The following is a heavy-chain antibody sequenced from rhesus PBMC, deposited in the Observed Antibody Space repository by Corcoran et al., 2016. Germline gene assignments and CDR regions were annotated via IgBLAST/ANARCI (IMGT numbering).Heavy chain of an antibody. CDR3: ARWGGYGYGLDS. Sequence: QLQLQESGHGLVNPSETLSVTCAVSGASISSSYWSWIRQAPGKGLEWIWYIYGIGSSTHYNHSRKRRVTLSVDTSKNQLSLKLSSVTAADTAVYYCARWGGYGYGLDSWGQGVVVTVSS. CDR1: GASISSSY. CDR2: IYGIGSST. D-gene: IGHD5-36*01. V-gene: IGHV4-169*01. J-gene: IGHJ6*01.